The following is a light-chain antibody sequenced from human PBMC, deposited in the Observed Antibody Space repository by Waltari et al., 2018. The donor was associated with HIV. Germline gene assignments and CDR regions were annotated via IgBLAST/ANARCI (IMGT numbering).Light chain of an antibody. CDR3: VLYVQSGRV. V-gene: IGLV8-61*01. Sequence: QPVVTQEPSHSVSPGKTITLTCGLTSASVSPSFFPSWYQLTPVQPPRSLLYNTDVRSSGVPDRFSGSIVGNKAALTITGAQAEDESVYYCVLYVQSGRVFGGGTRLTVL. CDR1: SASVSPSFF. J-gene: IGLJ2*01. CDR2: NTD.